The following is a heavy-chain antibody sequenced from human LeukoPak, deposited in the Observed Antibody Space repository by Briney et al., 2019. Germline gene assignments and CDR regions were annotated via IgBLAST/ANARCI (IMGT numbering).Heavy chain of an antibody. CDR3: ATLYSGYDFKLDY. Sequence: ASVKVSCKVSGYTLTELSMHWVRQAPGNGLEWMGGFDPEDGETIYAQKFQGRVTMTEDTSTDTAYMELSSLRSEDTAVYYCATLYSGYDFKLDYWGQGTLVTVSS. J-gene: IGHJ4*02. CDR2: FDPEDGET. V-gene: IGHV1-24*01. D-gene: IGHD5-12*01. CDR1: GYTLTELS.